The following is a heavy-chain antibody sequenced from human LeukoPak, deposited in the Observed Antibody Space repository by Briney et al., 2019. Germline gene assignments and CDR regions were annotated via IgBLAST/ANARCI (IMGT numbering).Heavy chain of an antibody. J-gene: IGHJ4*02. CDR2: IYTSGST. Sequence: SETLSLTCTVSGGSISSGSYYWSWIRQPAGKGLEWIGRIYTSGSTNYNPSLKSRVTISVDTSKNQFSLKLSSVTAADTAVYYCAREGDGGNLDYWGQGTLVTVSS. CDR1: GGSISSGSYY. D-gene: IGHD4-23*01. CDR3: AREGDGGNLDY. V-gene: IGHV4-61*02.